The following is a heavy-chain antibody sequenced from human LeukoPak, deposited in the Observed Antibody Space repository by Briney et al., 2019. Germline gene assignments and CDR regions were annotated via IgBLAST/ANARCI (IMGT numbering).Heavy chain of an antibody. D-gene: IGHD3-10*01. Sequence: GSLRLSCAASGFTFSSYEMNWVRQPPGKGLEWIGYIYYTGSTDYNPSLKSRVTMSVDTSKNQFSLKLSSVTAADTAVYSCARGSVRGEFDPWGQGTLVTVSS. J-gene: IGHJ5*02. V-gene: IGHV4-59*01. CDR1: GFTFSSYE. CDR2: IYYTGST. CDR3: ARGSVRGEFDP.